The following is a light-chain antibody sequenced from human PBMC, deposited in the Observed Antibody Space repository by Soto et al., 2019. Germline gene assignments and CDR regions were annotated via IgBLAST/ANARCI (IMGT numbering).Light chain of an antibody. J-gene: IGKJ5*01. V-gene: IGKV3-20*01. CDR1: QSVTRDY. CDR3: QRIT. CDR2: AAS. Sequence: EIVLTQSPGTLSLSPGERATLSCRASQSVTRDYLAWYQQKPGQAPRLLIYAASSRATGVPDRFSGSGSGTDFTLTISRLEPEDSAVYYCQRITFGQGTRLEIK.